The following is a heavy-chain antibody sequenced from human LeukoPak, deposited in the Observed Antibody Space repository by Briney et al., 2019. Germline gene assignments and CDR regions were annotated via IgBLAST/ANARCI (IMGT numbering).Heavy chain of an antibody. CDR3: ARVPVLRSLEWLPYYMDV. CDR2: IKQDGSEK. D-gene: IGHD3-3*01. Sequence: GGSLRLSCAASGFTFSSYWMSWVRQAPGKGLEWVANIKQDGSEKYYVDSVKGRFTISRDNAKNSLYLQMNSLRVEDTAVYYCARVPVLRSLEWLPYYMDVWGKGTTVTVSS. CDR1: GFTFSSYW. V-gene: IGHV3-7*04. J-gene: IGHJ6*03.